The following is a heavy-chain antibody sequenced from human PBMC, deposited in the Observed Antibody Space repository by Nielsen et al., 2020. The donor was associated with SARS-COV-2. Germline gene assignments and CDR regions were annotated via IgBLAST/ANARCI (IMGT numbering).Heavy chain of an antibody. Sequence: ASLKVSCKASGYTFTSYAMHWVRQAPGQRLEWMGWINAGNGNTKYSQKFQGRVTITRDTSASTAYMELSSLRSEDTAVYYCARIRTWIQLWTTGYWGQGTLVTVSS. D-gene: IGHD5-18*01. CDR3: ARIRTWIQLWTTGY. V-gene: IGHV1-3*01. CDR1: GYTFTSYA. CDR2: INAGNGNT. J-gene: IGHJ4*02.